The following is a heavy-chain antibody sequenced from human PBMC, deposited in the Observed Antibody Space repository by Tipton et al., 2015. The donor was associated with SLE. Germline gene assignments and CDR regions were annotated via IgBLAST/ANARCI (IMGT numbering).Heavy chain of an antibody. CDR2: IYTSGST. J-gene: IGHJ6*02. V-gene: IGHV4-61*09. CDR3: ARLLASENYVEERAMDV. Sequence: LRLSCTVSGGSISSGDYYWNWIRQPAGKGLEWIGHIYTSGSTNYNPSLKSRVSISVDKSTSTAYLQWSDLKASDTAMYYCARLLASENYVEERAMDVWGQGTTVTVSS. D-gene: IGHD3-10*02. CDR1: GGSISSGDYY.